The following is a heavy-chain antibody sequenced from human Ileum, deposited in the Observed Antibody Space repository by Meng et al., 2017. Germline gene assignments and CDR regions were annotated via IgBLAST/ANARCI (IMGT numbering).Heavy chain of an antibody. D-gene: IGHD7-27*01. CDR2: ISSSSSYI. CDR3: ARRNGDLDY. J-gene: IGHJ4*02. CDR1: GFPFISYS. Sequence: GGSLRLSCSTSGFPFISYSMNWVRQAPGKGLEWVSSISSSSSYIYYADSLKGRFTVSRDNAKNSLYLQMDSLRAEDTAIYYCARRNGDLDYWGQGNLVTVSS. V-gene: IGHV3-21*01.